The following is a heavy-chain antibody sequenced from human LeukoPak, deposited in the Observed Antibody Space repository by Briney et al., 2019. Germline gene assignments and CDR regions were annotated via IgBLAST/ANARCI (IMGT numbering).Heavy chain of an antibody. V-gene: IGHV3-21*01. J-gene: IGHJ4*02. CDR1: GFTFSSFS. D-gene: IGHD1-26*01. CDR3: VSGSPARDY. CDR2: ISSSSRYI. Sequence: PGGSLRLSCAASGFTFSSFSMNWVRQAPGKGLEWVSSISSSSRYIYYADSVKGRFTISRDNAKNSLFLQMNSLRAEDTAVYYCVSGSPARDYRRQGTLVTVSS.